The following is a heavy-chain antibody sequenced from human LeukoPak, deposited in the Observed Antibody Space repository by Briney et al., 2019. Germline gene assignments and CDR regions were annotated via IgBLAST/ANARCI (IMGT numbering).Heavy chain of an antibody. CDR3: ARRGYFAWLLYAFDI. Sequence: GESLKISCKGSGYSFTSYWIGWVRQMPGKGLEWMGIIYPGDSDTRYSPSFQGQVTISADKSISTAYLQWSSLKASDTDMYYCARRGYFAWLLYAFDIWGQGTMVTVSS. CDR2: IYPGDSDT. D-gene: IGHD3-9*01. J-gene: IGHJ3*02. V-gene: IGHV5-51*01. CDR1: GYSFTSYW.